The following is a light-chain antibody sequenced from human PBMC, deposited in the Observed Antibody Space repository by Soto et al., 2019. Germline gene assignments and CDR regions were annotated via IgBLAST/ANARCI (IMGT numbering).Light chain of an antibody. J-gene: IGLJ2*01. CDR1: SSDVGGYKY. CDR3: SSYTTSSTLL. CDR2: EVT. V-gene: IGLV2-14*01. Sequence: QSALTQPASVSGSPGQSITISCTGTSSDVGGYKYVSWYQQYPGKAPKLIISEVTNRPSGVSNRFSGSKSGNTASLTISGLQAEDEADYYCSSYTTSSTLLFGGGTKLTVL.